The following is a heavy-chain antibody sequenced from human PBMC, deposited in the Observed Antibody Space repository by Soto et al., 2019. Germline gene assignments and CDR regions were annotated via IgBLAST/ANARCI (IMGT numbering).Heavy chain of an antibody. CDR1: GYTFTSYY. V-gene: IGHV1-46*01. J-gene: IGHJ6*02. CDR2: INPSGGST. CDR3: ARASREDTVMAEPYYDILTGWSYGMDV. D-gene: IGHD3-9*01. Sequence: ASVKVSCKASGYTFTSYYMHWVRQAPGQGLEWMGIINPSGGSTSYAQKFQGRVTMTRDTSTSTVYMELSSLRSEDTAVYYCARASREDTVMAEPYYDILTGWSYGMDVWGQGTTVTVSS.